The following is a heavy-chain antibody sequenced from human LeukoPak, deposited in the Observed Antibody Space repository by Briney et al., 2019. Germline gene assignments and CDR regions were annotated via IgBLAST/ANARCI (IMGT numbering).Heavy chain of an antibody. CDR1: GFTFTSYW. CDR2: INTDGSST. V-gene: IGHV3-74*01. J-gene: IGHJ1*01. Sequence: GGSLRLSCAASGFTFTSYWMYWVRQGPGKGLVWVSLINTDGSSTNYADSVKGRFTISRDNAKNTVYLQMNSLRAEDTVVYYCYGANAENWGQGTLVTVSS. D-gene: IGHD4-23*01. CDR3: YGANAEN.